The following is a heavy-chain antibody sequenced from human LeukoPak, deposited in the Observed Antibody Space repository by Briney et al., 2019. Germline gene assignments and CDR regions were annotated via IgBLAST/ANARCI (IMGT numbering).Heavy chain of an antibody. V-gene: IGHV3-53*01. D-gene: IGHD5-18*01. CDR2: IYIDGST. CDR3: ARDLDSYGSY. Sequence: GGSLRLSCAASGFIVSSSYMSWVRQAPGKGLEWVSVIYIDGSTYYADSVKGRFTISRDNSKNTLYLQMNSLRAEDTAVYYCARDLDSYGSYWGQGTLVTVSS. J-gene: IGHJ4*02. CDR1: GFIVSSSY.